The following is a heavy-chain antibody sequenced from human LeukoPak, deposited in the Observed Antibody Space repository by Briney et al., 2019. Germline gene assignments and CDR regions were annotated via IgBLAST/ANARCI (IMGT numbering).Heavy chain of an antibody. CDR1: GFTFSDYY. CDR3: ARDFPDCSSTSCYVARRSRRPQTDV. V-gene: IGHV3-11*01. J-gene: IGHJ6*02. Sequence: GGSLRLSCAASGFTFSDYYMSWIRQAPGKGLEWVSYISSSGSTIYYADSVKGRFTISRDNAKNSLYLQMNSLRAEDTAVYYCARDFPDCSSTSCYVARRSRRPQTDVWGQGTTVTVSS. CDR2: ISSSGSTI. D-gene: IGHD2-2*01.